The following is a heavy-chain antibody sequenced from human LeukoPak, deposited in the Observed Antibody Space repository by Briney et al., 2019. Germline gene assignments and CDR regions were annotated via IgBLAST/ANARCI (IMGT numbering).Heavy chain of an antibody. Sequence: ASVKVSCKASGYTFTGYYMHCVRHAPGQGRECMGWINPNSGGTNYAQKFQGRVTMTRDTTISTAYMGLSRLRSDDTANYYCARGHCSGGICYDWYFDLWGRGTLVTVSS. CDR2: INPNSGGT. V-gene: IGHV1-2*02. CDR3: ARGHCSGGICYDWYFDL. J-gene: IGHJ2*01. CDR1: GYTFTGYY. D-gene: IGHD2-15*01.